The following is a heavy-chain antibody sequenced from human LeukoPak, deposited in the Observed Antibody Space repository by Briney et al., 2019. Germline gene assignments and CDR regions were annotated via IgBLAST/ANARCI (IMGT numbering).Heavy chain of an antibody. CDR3: AKGGVGWLPFDY. CDR2: ISYDGSNK. V-gene: IGHV3-30-3*01. D-gene: IGHD3-22*01. J-gene: IGHJ4*02. CDR1: GFTFSSYA. Sequence: GRSLRLSCAASGFTFSSYAMHWVRQAPGKGLEWVAVISYDGSNKYYADSVKGRFTISRDNSKNTLYLQMNSLRAEDTAVYYCAKGGVGWLPFDYWGQGTLVTVSS.